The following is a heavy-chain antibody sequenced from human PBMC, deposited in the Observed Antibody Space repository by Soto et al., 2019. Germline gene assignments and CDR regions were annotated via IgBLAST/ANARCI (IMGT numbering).Heavy chain of an antibody. Sequence: ASVKVSCKASGYTFTSYDINWVRQATVQVLEWMVWMNPNSGNTGYAQKLQGRVTMTTDTSTSKAYMELRSLRSDDTAVYYCERFWDTAMVHPDWFDPWGQGTLVTVS. CDR1: GYTFTSYD. J-gene: IGHJ5*02. V-gene: IGHV1-8*01. CDR2: MNPNSGNT. D-gene: IGHD5-18*01. CDR3: ERFWDTAMVHPDWFDP.